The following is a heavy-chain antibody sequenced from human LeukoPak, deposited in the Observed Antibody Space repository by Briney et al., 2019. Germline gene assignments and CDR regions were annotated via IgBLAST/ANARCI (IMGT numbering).Heavy chain of an antibody. D-gene: IGHD3-10*01. V-gene: IGHV3-74*01. CDR3: ARGLGGTGDH. CDR1: GFTFSDYW. J-gene: IGHJ4*02. CDR2: LNSDGSST. Sequence: GGSLRLSCAASGFTFSDYWMHWVRQAPGKGLVWVSRLNSDGSSTIYADSVKGRFTVSRDNAKNTLYLQMSSLRAGDTAVYYCARGLGGTGDHWGQGTLVTVSS.